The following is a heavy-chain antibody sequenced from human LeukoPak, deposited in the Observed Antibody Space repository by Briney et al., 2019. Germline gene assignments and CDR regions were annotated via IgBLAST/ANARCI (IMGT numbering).Heavy chain of an antibody. V-gene: IGHV3-7*01. CDR1: GFTFSSYW. Sequence: GGSLRLSCAASGFTFSSYWMSWVRQAPGKGLEWVANIKQDGSEKYYVDSVKGRFTISRDNAKNSLYLQMNSLRAEDTAVYYCAREGRTWIAVAGYFDYWGQGTLVTVSS. D-gene: IGHD6-19*01. CDR3: AREGRTWIAVAGYFDY. CDR2: IKQDGSEK. J-gene: IGHJ4*02.